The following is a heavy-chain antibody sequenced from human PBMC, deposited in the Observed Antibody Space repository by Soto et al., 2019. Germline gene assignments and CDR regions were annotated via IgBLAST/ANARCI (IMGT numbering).Heavy chain of an antibody. J-gene: IGHJ4*02. CDR1: GYTLTELS. CDR3: ATGERGELLPSVY. V-gene: IGHV1-24*01. CDR2: FDPEDGET. Sequence: ASVKVSCKVSGYTLTELSMHWVRQAPGKGLEWMGGFDPEDGETIYAQKFQGRVTMTEDTSADTAYMELSSLRSEDTVVYYCATGERGELLPSVYWGQGTLVTVSS. D-gene: IGHD1-26*01.